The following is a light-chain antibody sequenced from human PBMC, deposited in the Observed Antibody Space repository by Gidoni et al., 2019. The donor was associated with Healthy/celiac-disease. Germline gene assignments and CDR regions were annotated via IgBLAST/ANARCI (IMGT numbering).Light chain of an antibody. CDR1: QSVSSN. Sequence: EIVMTQSPATLSVSPGERATLSCRASQSVSSNLAWYQQKPRQAPRLLIYGASSSATGIPARFSGSGSGTEFTLTISSLQSEDFAVYYCQQYNNWPPHTFGQGTKLEIK. V-gene: IGKV3-15*01. CDR2: GAS. J-gene: IGKJ2*01. CDR3: QQYNNWPPHT.